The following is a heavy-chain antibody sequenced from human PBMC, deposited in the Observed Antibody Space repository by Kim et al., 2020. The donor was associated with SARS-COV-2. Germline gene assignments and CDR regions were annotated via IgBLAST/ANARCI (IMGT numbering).Heavy chain of an antibody. D-gene: IGHD2-2*01. CDR2: ISYDGSNK. V-gene: IGHV3-30*18. J-gene: IGHJ6*02. CDR1: GFTFSSYG. Sequence: GGSLRLSCAASGFTFSSYGMHWVRQAPGKGLEWVAVISYDGSNKYYADSVKGRFTISRDNSKNTLYLQMNSLRAEDTAVYYCAKDKDIVVVPAAPQGMDVWGQGTTVTVSS. CDR3: AKDKDIVVVPAAPQGMDV.